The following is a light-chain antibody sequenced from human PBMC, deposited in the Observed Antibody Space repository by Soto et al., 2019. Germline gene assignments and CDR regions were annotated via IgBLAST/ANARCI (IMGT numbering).Light chain of an antibody. CDR3: QQYNTYPLT. CDR1: QSISTW. Sequence: DIQMTQSPSTLSASVGDRVTITCRASQSISTWLAWYQQKPGKAPKLLIYKASNLEGGVPARFSGSGSGTEFTITISSLQPDDFATYYCQQYNTYPLTFGAGTTVEIK. V-gene: IGKV1-5*03. J-gene: IGKJ4*01. CDR2: KAS.